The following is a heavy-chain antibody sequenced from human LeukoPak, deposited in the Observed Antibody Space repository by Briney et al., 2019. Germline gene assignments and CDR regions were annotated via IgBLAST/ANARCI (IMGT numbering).Heavy chain of an antibody. CDR3: TRDLYYYGSGNYVPGFPDY. V-gene: IGHV3-53*01. Sequence: PGGSLRLSCAASGFTVSSTYMSWVRQAPGKGLEWVSVIYSGGSTYYGGSVKGRFTISRDNSMNTLYLQMNSLRAEDTAVYYCTRDLYYYGSGNYVPGFPDYWGQGTLVTVSS. D-gene: IGHD3-10*01. J-gene: IGHJ4*02. CDR1: GFTVSSTY. CDR2: IYSGGST.